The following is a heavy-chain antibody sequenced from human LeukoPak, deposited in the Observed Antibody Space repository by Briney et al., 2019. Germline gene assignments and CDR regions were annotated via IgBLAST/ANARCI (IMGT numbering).Heavy chain of an antibody. J-gene: IGHJ4*02. Sequence: PSETLSLTCTVSGGSISSYYWSWIRQPPGKGLEWIAYIYYSGSTYYNPSLQSRVTISVDTSKNQFSLKLSSVTAADTAVYYCARRPPTAPFDHWGQGTLVTVSS. CDR3: ARRPPTAPFDH. CDR1: GGSISSYY. D-gene: IGHD4-17*01. V-gene: IGHV4-59*08. CDR2: IYYSGST.